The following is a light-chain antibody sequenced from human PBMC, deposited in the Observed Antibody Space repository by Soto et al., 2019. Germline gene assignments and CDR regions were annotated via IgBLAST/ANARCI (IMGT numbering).Light chain of an antibody. V-gene: IGLV2-8*01. CDR1: SSDVGGYNY. CDR2: EVS. J-gene: IGLJ3*02. Sequence: QPVLTQPPSASGSPGQSVTISCTGTSSDVGGYNYVSWYQQHPGKAPKLMIYEVSKRPSGVPDRFSGSKSGNTASLTVSGLQAEDEADYYCSSYAGSILVFGGGTKLTVL. CDR3: SSYAGSILV.